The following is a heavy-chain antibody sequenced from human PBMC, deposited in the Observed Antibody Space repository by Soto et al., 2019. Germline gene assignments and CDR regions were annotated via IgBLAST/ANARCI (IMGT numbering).Heavy chain of an antibody. CDR3: VSYLVKDGFRDWDM. J-gene: IGHJ6*01. Sequence: EVQLLESGGGLVQPGGSLRLSCAASGFTFSTHAMIWVRQAPGKGLNWVSTVDVGGGSTYYTDSVKGRFTVSRDNSKSTSDLQLQPCSSGDTASTFAVSYLVKDGFRDWDMGGQ. D-gene: IGHD1-26*01. CDR1: GFTFSTHA. V-gene: IGHV3-23*01. CDR2: VDVGGGST.